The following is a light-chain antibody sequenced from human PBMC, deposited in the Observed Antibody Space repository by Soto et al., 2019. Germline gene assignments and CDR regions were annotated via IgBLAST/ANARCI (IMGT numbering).Light chain of an antibody. J-gene: IGKJ2*01. CDR3: QQYGSSPYT. CDR1: QSLVYGDGYTY. CDR2: KVS. Sequence: DVVMTQSPLSLPVTLGQPASIACRSSQSLVYGDGYTYLIWFHQRPGQSPRRLIYKVSKRDSGVPDRFSGSGSGTDFTLKISRLEPEDFAVYYCQQYGSSPYTFGQGTKLEIK. V-gene: IGKV2-30*01.